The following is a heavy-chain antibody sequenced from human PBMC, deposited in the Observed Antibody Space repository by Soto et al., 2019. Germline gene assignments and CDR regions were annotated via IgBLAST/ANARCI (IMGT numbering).Heavy chain of an antibody. J-gene: IGHJ4*02. Sequence: QVPLVQSGAEVKKPGASVKVSCKASGYTFTSYAMHWVRQAPGQRLEWMGWINAGNGNTKYSQKFQGRVTITRDTSASTAYMELSSLRSEDTAVYYCARDHGGSRRVVVITTTNFDYWGQGTLVTVSS. D-gene: IGHD3-22*01. CDR1: GYTFTSYA. CDR3: ARDHGGSRRVVVITTTNFDY. CDR2: INAGNGNT. V-gene: IGHV1-3*01.